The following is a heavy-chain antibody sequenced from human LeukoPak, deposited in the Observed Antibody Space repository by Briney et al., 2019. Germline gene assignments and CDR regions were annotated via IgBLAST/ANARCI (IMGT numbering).Heavy chain of an antibody. V-gene: IGHV4-38-2*02. CDR2: IYHSGST. Sequence: SETLSLTCTVSGYSISSGYYWGWIRQPPGKGLEWIGSIYHSGSTYYNPSLKSRVTISVDTSKNQFSLKLSSVTAADTAVYYCARDKGLYYYDSSGYYSNWFDPWGQGTLVTVS. D-gene: IGHD3-22*01. CDR1: GYSISSGYY. CDR3: ARDKGLYYYDSSGYYSNWFDP. J-gene: IGHJ5*02.